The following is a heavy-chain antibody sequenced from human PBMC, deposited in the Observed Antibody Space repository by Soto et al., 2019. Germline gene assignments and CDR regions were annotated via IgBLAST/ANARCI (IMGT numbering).Heavy chain of an antibody. CDR3: ARVNDFWSGYHRSFDY. J-gene: IGHJ4*02. D-gene: IGHD3-3*01. CDR1: GFTFSSYS. Sequence: GGSLRLSCAASGFTFSSYSMNWVRQAPGKGLEWVSYISSSSSTIYYADSVKGRFTISRDNAKNSLYLQMNSLRDEDTAVYYCARVNDFWSGYHRSFDYWGQGTLVTVSS. CDR2: ISSSSSTI. V-gene: IGHV3-48*02.